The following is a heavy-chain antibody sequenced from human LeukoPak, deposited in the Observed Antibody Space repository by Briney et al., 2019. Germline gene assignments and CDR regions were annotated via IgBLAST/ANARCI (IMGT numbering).Heavy chain of an antibody. Sequence: SETLSLTCTVSGDSISSGPYYWGWIRQPPGKGLEWIGNIYYGENTYYNPSLKSRVTISIDTSNNQFYLKLSSLTAADTAFYYCARGRGLGVTSTPVPFDYWGQGILVTVSS. CDR2: IYYGENT. CDR3: ARGRGLGVTSTPVPFDY. V-gene: IGHV4-39*01. CDR1: GDSISSGPYY. D-gene: IGHD2-21*02. J-gene: IGHJ4*02.